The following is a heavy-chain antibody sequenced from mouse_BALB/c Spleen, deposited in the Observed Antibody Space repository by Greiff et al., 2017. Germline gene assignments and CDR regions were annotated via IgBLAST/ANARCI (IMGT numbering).Heavy chain of an antibody. CDR1: GYTFTSYW. J-gene: IGHJ2*01. V-gene: IGHV1S127*01. D-gene: IGHD1-1*01. CDR3: TREARGTVVAPVDSLDY. CDR2: IDPSDSYT. Sequence: QVQLQQPGAELVKPGASVKMSCKASGYTFTSYWMHWVKQRPGQGLEWIGVIDPSDSYTSYNQKFKGKATLTVDTSSSTAYMQLSSLTSEDSAVYYCTREARGTVVAPVDSLDYWGQGTTLTVSS.